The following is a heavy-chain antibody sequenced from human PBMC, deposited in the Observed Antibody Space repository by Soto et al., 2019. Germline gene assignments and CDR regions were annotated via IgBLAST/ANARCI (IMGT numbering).Heavy chain of an antibody. Sequence: LRLSCAASGFTFSSYAMSWVRQAPGKGLEWVSAISGSGGSTYYADSVKGRFTISRDNSKNTLYLQMNSLRAEDTAVYYCAKGWTYYDSSGYYSGPFDYWGQGTLVTVSS. V-gene: IGHV3-23*01. CDR1: GFTFSSYA. J-gene: IGHJ4*02. CDR2: ISGSGGST. D-gene: IGHD3-22*01. CDR3: AKGWTYYDSSGYYSGPFDY.